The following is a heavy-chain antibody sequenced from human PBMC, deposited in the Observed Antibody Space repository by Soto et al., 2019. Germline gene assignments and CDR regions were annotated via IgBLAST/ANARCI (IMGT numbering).Heavy chain of an antibody. CDR1: GFTFSSYA. CDR2: ISYDGSNK. J-gene: IGHJ3*02. D-gene: IGHD4-17*01. V-gene: IGHV3-30-3*01. Sequence: GGSLRLSCAASGFTFSSYAMHWVRQAPGKGLEWVAVISYDGSNKYYADSVKGRFTISRDNSKNTLYLQMNSLRAEDTAVYYCARATVTTTVAFDIWGQGTMVTVSS. CDR3: ARATVTTTVAFDI.